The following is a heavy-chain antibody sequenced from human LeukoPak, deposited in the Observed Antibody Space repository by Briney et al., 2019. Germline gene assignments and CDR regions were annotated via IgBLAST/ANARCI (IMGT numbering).Heavy chain of an antibody. CDR1: GFTFSDYY. D-gene: IGHD6-13*01. CDR3: ARDSAAGLPFDY. CDR2: IYSGGST. Sequence: GGSLRLSCAASGFTFSDYYMSWVRQAPGKGLEWVSVIYSGGSTYYADSVKGRFTISRDNSKNTLYLQMNSLRAEDTAVYYCARDSAAGLPFDYWGQGTLVTVSS. V-gene: IGHV3-53*01. J-gene: IGHJ4*02.